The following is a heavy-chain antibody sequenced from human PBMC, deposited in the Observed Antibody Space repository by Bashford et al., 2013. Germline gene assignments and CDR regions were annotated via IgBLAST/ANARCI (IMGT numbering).Heavy chain of an antibody. Sequence: RLSCAASGFTFSSYGMHWVRQAPGKGLEWVAVISYDGSNKYYADSVKGRFTISRDNSKNTLYLQMNSLRAEDTAVYYCAKDTLAGSDAFDIWGQGTMVTVSS. V-gene: IGHV3-30*18. CDR1: GFTFSSYG. CDR2: ISYDGSNK. D-gene: IGHD1-14*01. CDR3: AKDTLAGSDAFDI. J-gene: IGHJ3*02.